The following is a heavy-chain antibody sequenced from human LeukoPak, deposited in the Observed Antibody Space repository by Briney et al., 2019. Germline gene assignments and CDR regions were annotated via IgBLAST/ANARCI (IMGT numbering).Heavy chain of an antibody. V-gene: IGHV1-46*01. D-gene: IGHD1-26*01. CDR3: ARDNSLGDTAWWFDP. CDR2: INPSGSST. Sequence: GASVKVSCKASGYSFTSYYMHWVRQAPGQGLEWMGLINPSGSSTTYAQKFQGRVTMTRDMSTSTDYMGLASLTSDDTAVYYCARDNSLGDTAWWFDPWGQGTLVTVSS. J-gene: IGHJ5*02. CDR1: GYSFTSYY.